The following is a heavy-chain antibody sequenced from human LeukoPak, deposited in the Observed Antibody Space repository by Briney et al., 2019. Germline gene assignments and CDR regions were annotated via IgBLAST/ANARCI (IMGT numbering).Heavy chain of an antibody. D-gene: IGHD4/OR15-4a*01. CDR1: GGSISSYY. V-gene: IGHV4-4*09. Sequence: SETLSLTCTVSGGSISSYYWSWIRQPPGKGLEWIWYIYTSGSTNYNPSLKSRVTISVDTSKNQFSLKLSSVAAADTAVYYCARGARLGYYYYYMDVWGKGTTVTVSS. CDR2: IYTSGST. CDR3: ARGARLGYYYYYMDV. J-gene: IGHJ6*03.